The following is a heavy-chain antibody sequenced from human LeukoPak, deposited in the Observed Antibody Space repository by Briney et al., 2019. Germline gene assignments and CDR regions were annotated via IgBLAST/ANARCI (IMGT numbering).Heavy chain of an antibody. CDR1: GGSISSYY. CDR2: IHYSGST. V-gene: IGHV4-59*12. Sequence: SETLSLTCTVSGGSISSYYWSWIRQPPGKGLEWIGYIHYSGSTNYNPSLKSRVTISVDTSKNQFSLKLSSVTAADTAVYYCASATAYYYGMDGWGQGTTVTVSS. J-gene: IGHJ6*02. D-gene: IGHD4-17*01. CDR3: ASATAYYYGMDG.